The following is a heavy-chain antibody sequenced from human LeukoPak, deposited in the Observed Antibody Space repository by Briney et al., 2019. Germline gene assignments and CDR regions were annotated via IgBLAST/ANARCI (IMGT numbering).Heavy chain of an antibody. Sequence: SETLSLTCTVSGGSISSSSYYWGWIRQPPGKGLEWIGEINHSGSTNYNPSLKSRVTISVDTSKNQFSLKLSSVTAADTAVYYCARGPAKGLYAHGFNDYWGQGTLVTVSS. CDR2: INHSGST. J-gene: IGHJ4*02. CDR1: GGSISSSSYY. D-gene: IGHD2/OR15-2a*01. CDR3: ARGPAKGLYAHGFNDY. V-gene: IGHV4-39*07.